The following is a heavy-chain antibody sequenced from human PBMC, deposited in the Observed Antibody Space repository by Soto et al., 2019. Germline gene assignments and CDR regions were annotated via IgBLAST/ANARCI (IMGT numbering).Heavy chain of an antibody. CDR1: GGSISSSSYY. CDR2: IYYSGST. V-gene: IGHV4-39*02. CDR3: ARDSREGGDAFDI. J-gene: IGHJ3*02. D-gene: IGHD2-15*01. Sequence: QLQLQESGPGLVKPSETLSLTCTVSGGSISSSSYYWGWIRQPPGKGLWWIGGIYYSGSTYYNPSLKSLVTISVDTSKNQVSLTLSSVTAADTAVEYCARDSREGGDAFDICGQGTMVTVST.